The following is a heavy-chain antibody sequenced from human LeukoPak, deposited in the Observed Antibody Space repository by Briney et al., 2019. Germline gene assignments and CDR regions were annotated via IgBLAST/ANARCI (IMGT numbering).Heavy chain of an antibody. CDR2: IYYSGST. Sequence: SETLSLTCTVSGGSISSSSYYWGWIRQPPGKGLERIGSIYYSGSTYYNPSLKSRVTISVDTSKNQFSLKLSSVTAADTAVYYCARATGGSYYYYYYMDVWGKGTTVTVSS. J-gene: IGHJ6*03. CDR3: ARATGGSYYYYYYMDV. CDR1: GGSISSSSYY. V-gene: IGHV4-39*07.